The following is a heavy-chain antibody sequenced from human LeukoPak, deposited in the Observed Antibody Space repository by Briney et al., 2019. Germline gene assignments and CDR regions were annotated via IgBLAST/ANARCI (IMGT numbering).Heavy chain of an antibody. Sequence: GGSLRLSCAASGFTLSSYTMNWVRQAPEKGLEWVSSISGSGDKTFYADSVKGRFTISSDSSRNTLYLQMNSLSREDTAIYYCARRGGSTGWGAFDIWGQGTMVTVSS. J-gene: IGHJ3*02. D-gene: IGHD6-19*01. CDR1: GFTLSSYT. V-gene: IGHV3-23*01. CDR2: ISGSGDKT. CDR3: ARRGGSTGWGAFDI.